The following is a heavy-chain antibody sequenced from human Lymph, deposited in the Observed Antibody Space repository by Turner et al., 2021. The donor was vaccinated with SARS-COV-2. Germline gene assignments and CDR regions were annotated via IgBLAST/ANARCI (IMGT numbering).Heavy chain of an antibody. J-gene: IGHJ4*02. CDR2: ISGSGGST. CDR3: AKDPNWYVLSAVDY. V-gene: IGHV3-23*01. CDR1: EFTFSSYA. Sequence: DVQLLQSGGGLVHPGGPVSLPCRAPEFTFSSYAISWFPQGPGKGLEWVSAISGSGGSTYYADSLKGRFTISRDNSKNTLYLQMNSLRAEDTAVYYCAKDPNWYVLSAVDYWGQGTLVTVSS. D-gene: IGHD1-1*01.